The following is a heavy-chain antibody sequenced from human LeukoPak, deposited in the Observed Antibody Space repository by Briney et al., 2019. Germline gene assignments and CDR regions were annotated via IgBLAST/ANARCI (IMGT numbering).Heavy chain of an antibody. J-gene: IGHJ3*02. D-gene: IGHD3-10*01. Sequence: ASVKVSCKASGYTFTGYYMHWVRKAPGQGLEWMGWSNPNSGSTNYAQKFHGRVTMTRDTSISTAYMELSRLRSDDTAVYYCARVRRGSYYPNDAFDIWGQGTMVTVSS. CDR1: GYTFTGYY. V-gene: IGHV1-2*02. CDR3: ARVRRGSYYPNDAFDI. CDR2: SNPNSGST.